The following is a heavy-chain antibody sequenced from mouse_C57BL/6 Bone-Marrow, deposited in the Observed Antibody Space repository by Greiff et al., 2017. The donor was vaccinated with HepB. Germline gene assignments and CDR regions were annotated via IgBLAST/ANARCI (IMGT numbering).Heavy chain of an antibody. CDR1: GYSFTDYN. CDR3: ASGDYYGSRPRNFDY. CDR2: INPNYGTT. D-gene: IGHD1-1*01. Sequence: LEESGPELVKPGASVKISCKASGYSFTDYNMNWVKQSNGKSLEWIGVINPNYGTTSYNQKFKGKATLTVDQSSSTAYMQLNSLTSEDSAVYYCASGDYYGSRPRNFDYWGQGTTLTVSS. V-gene: IGHV1-39*01. J-gene: IGHJ2*01.